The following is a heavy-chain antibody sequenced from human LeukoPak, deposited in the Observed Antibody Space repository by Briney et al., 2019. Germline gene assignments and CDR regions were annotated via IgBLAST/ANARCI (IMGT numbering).Heavy chain of an antibody. CDR2: ISYDGNSE. D-gene: IGHD4-17*01. CDR1: GFTFSNYA. Sequence: PGGSLRLSCAASGFTFSNYALHWVRQAPGKGLEWVAVISYDGNSENAADSAKGRFTISRDNAKNSLYLQMNSLRDEDTAVYFCARSVTTKFDYWGQGTLVTVSS. J-gene: IGHJ4*02. V-gene: IGHV3-30*04. CDR3: ARSVTTKFDY.